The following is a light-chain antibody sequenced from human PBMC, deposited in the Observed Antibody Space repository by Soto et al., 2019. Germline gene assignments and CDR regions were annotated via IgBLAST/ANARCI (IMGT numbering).Light chain of an antibody. V-gene: IGKV1-39*01. CDR2: AAA. CDR3: QQTYTTTHS. Sequence: DIQMTQSPSSLSASIGDRVTISCRASQNIERYLKWYQHKPGRAPQLLMFAAANLESGVPTRFSGSGSGTHFTLTITSLQPEDFATYYCQQTYTTTHSFGQGTKVDMK. CDR1: QNIERY. J-gene: IGKJ2*01.